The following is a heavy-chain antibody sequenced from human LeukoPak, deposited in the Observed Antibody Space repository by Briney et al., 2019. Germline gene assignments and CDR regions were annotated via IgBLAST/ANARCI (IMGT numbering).Heavy chain of an antibody. CDR3: ARVYQSAEYYFDY. J-gene: IGHJ4*02. D-gene: IGHD2-2*01. CDR2: IYYSGST. Sequence: SETLSLTCTVSGGSISSSSYYWGWIRQPPGKGLEWIGSIYYSGSTYYNPSLKSRVTISVDTSMNQFSLKLTSVTAADTAVYYCARVYQSAEYYFDYWSQGNLVSVSS. CDR1: GGSISSSSYY. V-gene: IGHV4-39*07.